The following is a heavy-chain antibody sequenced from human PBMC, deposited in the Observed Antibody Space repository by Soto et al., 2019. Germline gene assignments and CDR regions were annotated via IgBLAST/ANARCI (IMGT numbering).Heavy chain of an antibody. Sequence: QVQLVESGGGVVQPGRSLRLSCAASGLTFSSYAMHWVRQAPGKGLEWVAVISYDGNNKYYADSVKGRVTISRDNSKNTLYVQMNSLRGEDTAVYYCARGPSSLTRFDYWGQGTLVTVSS. J-gene: IGHJ4*02. D-gene: IGHD2-2*01. CDR3: ARGPSSLTRFDY. CDR1: GLTFSSYA. CDR2: ISYDGNNK. V-gene: IGHV3-30-3*01.